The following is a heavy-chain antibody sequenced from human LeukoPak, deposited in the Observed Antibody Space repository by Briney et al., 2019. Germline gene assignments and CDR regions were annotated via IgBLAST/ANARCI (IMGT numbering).Heavy chain of an antibody. CDR1: GGSISSGDYY. Sequence: SQTLSLTCTVSGGSISSGDYYWSWIRQPPGKGLEWIGYIYYSGSTYYNPSLKSRVTISVDTSKNQFSLKLSSVTAADTAVYYCARVRPKYSFLDAFDIWGQGTMVTVSS. CDR2: IYYSGST. J-gene: IGHJ3*02. D-gene: IGHD5-18*01. V-gene: IGHV4-30-4*08. CDR3: ARVRPKYSFLDAFDI.